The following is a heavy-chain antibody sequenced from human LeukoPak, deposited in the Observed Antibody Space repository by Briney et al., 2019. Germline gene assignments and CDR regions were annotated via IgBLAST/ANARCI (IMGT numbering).Heavy chain of an antibody. Sequence: ASVKVSCKASGYTFTSYGISWVRQAPGQGLEWMGWISAYNGNTNYAQKLQGRVTITADKSTSTAYMELSSLRSEDTAVYYCARGGSWPENWFDPWGQGTLVTVSS. J-gene: IGHJ5*02. CDR2: ISAYNGNT. D-gene: IGHD6-13*01. CDR3: ARGGSWPENWFDP. V-gene: IGHV1-18*01. CDR1: GYTFTSYG.